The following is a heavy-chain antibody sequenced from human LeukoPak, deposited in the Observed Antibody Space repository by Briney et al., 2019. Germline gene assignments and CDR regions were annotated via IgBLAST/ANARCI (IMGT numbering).Heavy chain of an antibody. D-gene: IGHD6-13*01. CDR2: IYYSGST. CDR1: GGSISSSSYY. Sequence: SETLSLTCTVSGGSISSSSYYWGWIRQPPGKGLEWIGSIYYSGSTYYNPSLKSRVTISVDTSKNQFSLKLSSVTAADTAVYYCARDEQQLVRGIDYWGQGTLVTVSS. J-gene: IGHJ4*02. CDR3: ARDEQQLVRGIDY. V-gene: IGHV4-39*07.